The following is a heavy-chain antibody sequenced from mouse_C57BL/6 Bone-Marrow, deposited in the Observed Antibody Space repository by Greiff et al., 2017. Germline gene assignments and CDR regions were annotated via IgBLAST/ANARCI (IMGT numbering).Heavy chain of an antibody. CDR2: INPNNGGT. CDR3: ARDYY. V-gene: IGHV1-26*01. Sequence: VQLQQSGPELVKPGASVKISCKASGYTFTDYYMNWVKQSHGKSLEWIGDINPNNGGTSYNQKFKGKATLTVDKSSSTAYMELRSLTSEDSAIYYCARDYYWGQGTSVTVSS. CDR1: GYTFTDYY. J-gene: IGHJ4*01.